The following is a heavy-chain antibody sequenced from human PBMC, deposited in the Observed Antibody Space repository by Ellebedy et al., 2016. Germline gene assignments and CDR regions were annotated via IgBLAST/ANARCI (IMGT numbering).Heavy chain of an antibody. CDR3: ARSFSASDDFDF. CDR1: GGSIGRYF. V-gene: IGHV4-59*13. J-gene: IGHJ4*02. CDR2: IYEGLSVKT. Sequence: SETLSLTXTVSGGSIGRYFWSWIRQTPGKGLEWIGSIYEGLSVKTNYNPSLQSRVTLALDTSKNQFSLRLTSVTAADTALYYCARSFSASDDFDFWGPGTVVAVSS. D-gene: IGHD5-12*01.